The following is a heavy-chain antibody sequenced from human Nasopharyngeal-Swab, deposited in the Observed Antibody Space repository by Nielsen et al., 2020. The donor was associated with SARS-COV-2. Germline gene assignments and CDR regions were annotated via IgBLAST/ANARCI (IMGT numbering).Heavy chain of an antibody. CDR1: GFTISDYY. V-gene: IGHV3-11*04. CDR2: ISSSGSTI. CDR3: AREPGATPTC. D-gene: IGHD2-15*01. J-gene: IGHJ4*02. Sequence: GSLRLTCAASGFTISDYYMSWIRQAPGKGLEWVSSISSSGSTIYYAASVKGRFTISRDNAKNSLYLQMTSLRAEDTDVYSCAREPGATPTCWGQGTLVTVSS.